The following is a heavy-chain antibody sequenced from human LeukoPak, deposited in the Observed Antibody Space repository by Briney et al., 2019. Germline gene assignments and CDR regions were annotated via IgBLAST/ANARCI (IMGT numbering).Heavy chain of an antibody. CDR2: ISSSSSYI. V-gene: IGHV3-21*01. CDR1: GFTFSSYS. CDR3: ARDGLLWGSGDY. J-gene: IGHJ4*02. D-gene: IGHD7-27*01. Sequence: GGSLRLSCAASGFTFSSYSMNWVRQAPGKGLEWVSSISSSSSYIYYADSVKGRFTISRDNAKNSLYLQMNSLRAEDTAVYYCARDGLLWGSGDYWGQGTLVTVSS.